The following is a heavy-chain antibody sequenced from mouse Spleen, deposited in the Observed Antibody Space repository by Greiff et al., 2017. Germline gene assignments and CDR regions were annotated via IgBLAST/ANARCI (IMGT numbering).Heavy chain of an antibody. CDR3: ARDYYGDYDAMDY. J-gene: IGHJ4*01. CDR1: GYSITSGYY. CDR2: ISYDGSN. V-gene: IGHV3-6*01. D-gene: IGHD2-13*01. Sequence: VQLKESGPGLVKPSQSLSLTCSVTGYSITSGYYWNWIRQFPGNKLEWMGFISYDGSNNYNPSLKNRISITRDTSKNQFFLKLNSVTTEDTATYYCARDYYGDYDAMDYWGPGTSVTVSS.